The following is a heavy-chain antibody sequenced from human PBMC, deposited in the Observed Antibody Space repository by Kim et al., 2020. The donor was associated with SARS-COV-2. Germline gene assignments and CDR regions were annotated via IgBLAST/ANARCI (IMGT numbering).Heavy chain of an antibody. J-gene: IGHJ6*02. Sequence: GGSLRLSCAASGFTFSSYSMNWVRQAPGKGLEWVSSISSSSSYIYYADSVKGRFTISRDNAKNSLYLQMNSLRAEDTAVYYCARDDSDQLLKYYYYYGMDVWGQGTTVTVSS. CDR1: GFTFSSYS. CDR2: ISSSSSYI. CDR3: ARDDSDQLLKYYYYYGMDV. V-gene: IGHV3-21*01. D-gene: IGHD2-2*01.